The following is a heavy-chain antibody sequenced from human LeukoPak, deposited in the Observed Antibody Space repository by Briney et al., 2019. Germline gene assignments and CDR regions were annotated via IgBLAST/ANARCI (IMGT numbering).Heavy chain of an antibody. V-gene: IGHV3-74*01. D-gene: IGHD1-26*01. CDR3: ARGSIGATPHGTY. CDR2: INTDGSSI. J-gene: IGHJ4*02. Sequence: GGSLRLSCAASGFTFSSYWMHWVRQAPGKGLVWISRINTDGSSISYADSVKGRFTLSRDNAKNTLYLQMNSLRAEDTAVYYCARGSIGATPHGTYWSQGTLVTVSS. CDR1: GFTFSSYW.